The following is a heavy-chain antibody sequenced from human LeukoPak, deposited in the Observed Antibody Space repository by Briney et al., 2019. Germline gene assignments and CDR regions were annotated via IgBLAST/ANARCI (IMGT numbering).Heavy chain of an antibody. D-gene: IGHD2-21*02. CDR2: INPSGGST. CDR3: ARGSMDVVVTAIRSIFDY. Sequence: ASVKVSCKASGYTVTSYYMHWVRQAPGQGLEWMGIINPSGGSTSYAQKFQGRVTMTRDMSTSTVYMELSSLKSEDTAVYYCARGSMDVVVTAIRSIFDYWGQGTLVTVSS. CDR1: GYTVTSYY. J-gene: IGHJ4*02. V-gene: IGHV1-46*01.